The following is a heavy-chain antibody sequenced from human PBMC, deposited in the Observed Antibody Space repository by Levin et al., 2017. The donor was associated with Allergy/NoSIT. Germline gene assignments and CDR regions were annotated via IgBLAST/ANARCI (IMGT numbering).Heavy chain of an antibody. D-gene: IGHD1-26*01. CDR2: ISSDGRNE. CDR1: GFSFSTPG. V-gene: IGHV3-30*18. CDR3: AKDAVGY. Sequence: LSLTCAASGFSFSTPGMHWVRQAPGKGLEWVALISSDGRNEYYVDSVKGRFTISRDNSKNILYLQMNSLRPNDTAMYYCAKDAVGYWGQGTLVTVSS. J-gene: IGHJ4*02.